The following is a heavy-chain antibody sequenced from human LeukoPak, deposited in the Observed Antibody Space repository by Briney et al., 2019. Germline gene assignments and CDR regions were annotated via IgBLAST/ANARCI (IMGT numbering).Heavy chain of an antibody. D-gene: IGHD4-11*01. Sequence: GGSLRLSCAASGFTFSNYWMHWVRQAPGKGLVWVSRINTDGSSTNYADSVKGRFTISRDNSKNTLYLQMNSLRAEDTAVYYCARGQYYYVSWGQGTLVTVSS. J-gene: IGHJ4*02. V-gene: IGHV3-74*01. CDR3: ARGQYYYVS. CDR2: INTDGSST. CDR1: GFTFSNYW.